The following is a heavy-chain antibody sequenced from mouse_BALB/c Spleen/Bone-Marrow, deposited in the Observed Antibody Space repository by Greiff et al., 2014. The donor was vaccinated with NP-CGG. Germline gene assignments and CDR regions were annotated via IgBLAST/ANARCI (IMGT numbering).Heavy chain of an antibody. J-gene: IGHJ2*01. D-gene: IGHD2-10*02. CDR1: GYTFTSYV. CDR2: IHPYNDGT. V-gene: IGHV1-14*01. CDR3: ARRYGNYYFDY. Sequence: EVQLQQSGPELVKPGASVKMSCKASGYTFTSYVMHWVKQKPGQGLEWIGYIHPYNDGTKYKEKFKGKATLTSDKSSSTAYMELSSLTSEDSAVYYCARRYGNYYFDYWGQGTTLTVSS.